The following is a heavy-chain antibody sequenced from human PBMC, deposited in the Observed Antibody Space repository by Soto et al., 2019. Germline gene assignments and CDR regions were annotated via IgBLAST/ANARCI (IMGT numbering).Heavy chain of an antibody. Sequence: ASETLSLTCTVSGGSISSSSYYWGWIRQPPGKGLEWIGSIYYSGSTYYNPSLKSRVTISVDTSKNQFSLKLSSVTAADTAVYYCARLMGEVVAANNWFDPWGQGTLVTVSS. CDR1: GGSISSSSYY. CDR2: IYYSGST. D-gene: IGHD2-15*01. CDR3: ARLMGEVVAANNWFDP. V-gene: IGHV4-39*01. J-gene: IGHJ5*02.